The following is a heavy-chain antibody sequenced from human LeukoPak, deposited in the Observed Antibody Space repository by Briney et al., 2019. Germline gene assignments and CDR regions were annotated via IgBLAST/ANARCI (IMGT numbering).Heavy chain of an antibody. V-gene: IGHV3-23*01. CDR3: VKGPRPDITVAHTVEN. CDR2: ISSRGDST. D-gene: IGHD6-19*01. Sequence: GGSLILSCAASGFIFSNYAMSWVRQVPGRGLEWVSTISSRGDSTYVADSVKGRFTISRDNSKNSLYLQVNTVRAEDTAVYYCVKGPRPDITVAHTVENWGQGTLVTVSS. CDR1: GFIFSNYA. J-gene: IGHJ4*02.